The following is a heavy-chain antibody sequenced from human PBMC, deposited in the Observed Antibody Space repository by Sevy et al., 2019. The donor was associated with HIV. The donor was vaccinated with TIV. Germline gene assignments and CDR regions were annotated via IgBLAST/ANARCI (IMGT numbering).Heavy chain of an antibody. CDR1: GFTFSNAW. Sequence: GGSLRLSCAASGFTFSNAWMSWVRQAPGKGLEWVGRIKSKTDGGTTDYAAPVKGRFTISRDDSKNTLYLKMNSLKTEDTAVYYCTTGSRRVVVVAATFYYWGQGTLVTVSS. V-gene: IGHV3-15*01. J-gene: IGHJ4*02. CDR3: TTGSRRVVVVAATFYY. D-gene: IGHD2-15*01. CDR2: IKSKTDGGTT.